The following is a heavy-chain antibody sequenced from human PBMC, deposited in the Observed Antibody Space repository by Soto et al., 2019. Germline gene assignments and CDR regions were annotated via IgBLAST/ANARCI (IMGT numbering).Heavy chain of an antibody. CDR1: GGSISSGGYY. CDR3: ARVKGSRPLRWSGYQYNWFDP. V-gene: IGHV4-31*03. Sequence: QVQLQESGPGLVKPSQTLSLTCTVSGGSISSGGYYWSWIRQHPGKGLEWIGYIYYSGSTYYNPSLDMRVTISVDTSKNQFSLKLSSVTVADTAVYYCARVKGSRPLRWSGYQYNWFDPWGQGTLVTVSS. D-gene: IGHD3-3*01. J-gene: IGHJ5*02. CDR2: IYYSGST.